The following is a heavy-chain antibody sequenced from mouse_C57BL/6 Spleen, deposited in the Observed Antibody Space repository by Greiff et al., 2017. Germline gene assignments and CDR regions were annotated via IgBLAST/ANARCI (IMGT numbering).Heavy chain of an antibody. CDR1: GFNIKDDY. V-gene: IGHV14-4*01. J-gene: IGHJ2*01. D-gene: IGHD2-3*01. CDR3: ARDDYYEVYYFDY. Sequence: EVQLQQSGAELVRPGASVKLSCTASGFNIKDDYMHWVKQRPEQGLEWIGWIDPENGDTEYASKFKGKATLTADKSSSTAYMQLSSLTSEDSAVYFCARDDYYEVYYFDYWGQGTTLTVSS. CDR2: IDPENGDT.